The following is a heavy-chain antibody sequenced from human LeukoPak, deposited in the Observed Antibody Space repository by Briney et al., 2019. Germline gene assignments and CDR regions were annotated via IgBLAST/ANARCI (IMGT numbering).Heavy chain of an antibody. CDR3: ARGLSDYYDSSGPNDY. D-gene: IGHD3-22*01. J-gene: IGHJ4*02. Sequence: PSETLSLTCAVYGGSFSGYYWSWIRQPPGKGLEWIGEINHSGSTNYNPSLKSRVTISVDTSKNQFSLKLSSVTAADTAVYYCARGLSDYYDSSGPNDYWGQGTLVTVSS. CDR1: GGSFSGYY. CDR2: INHSGST. V-gene: IGHV4-34*01.